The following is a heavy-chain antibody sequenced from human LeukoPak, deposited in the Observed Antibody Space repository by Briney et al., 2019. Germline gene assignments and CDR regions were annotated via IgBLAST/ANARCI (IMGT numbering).Heavy chain of an antibody. Sequence: GGSLRLSCAASGFTVSSNYVSWVRQAPGKGLEWVSSITPSGDGTYYAASVKGRFTISRDNSKNTLYLQMDSLRADDTAKYYCAKDSPVATWWGQGTLVTVSS. CDR3: AKDSPVATW. CDR1: GFTVSSNY. D-gene: IGHD1-26*01. J-gene: IGHJ4*02. V-gene: IGHV3-23*01. CDR2: ITPSGDGT.